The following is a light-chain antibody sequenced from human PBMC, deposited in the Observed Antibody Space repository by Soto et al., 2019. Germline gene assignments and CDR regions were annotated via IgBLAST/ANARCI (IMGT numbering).Light chain of an antibody. CDR3: QQFNIWPHMLS. V-gene: IGKV3-15*01. CDR1: QGVGSN. CDR2: DAS. J-gene: IGKJ4*01. Sequence: IVVTQSPATLSVSPGERVTLSCRASQGVGSNLAWYQQRPGQAPRLLIYDASTRATGIPDRISGSGSGTDFTLTISSLQSEDFAVYYCQQFNIWPHMLSFGGGTKLE.